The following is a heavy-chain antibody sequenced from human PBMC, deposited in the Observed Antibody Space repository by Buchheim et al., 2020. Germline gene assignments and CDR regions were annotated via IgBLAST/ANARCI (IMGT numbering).Heavy chain of an antibody. CDR2: ISYDGSNK. CDR3: AKDSSSWYYFDY. V-gene: IGHV3-30*18. D-gene: IGHD6-13*01. J-gene: IGHJ4*02. CDR1: GFTFSSYG. Sequence: QVQLVESGGGVVQPGRSLRLSCAASGFTFSSYGMHWVRQAPGKGLEWVAVISYDGSNKYYADSVKGRFTISRDNSKNKLYLQMNSLRAEDTAVYYCAKDSSSWYYFDYWGQGTL.